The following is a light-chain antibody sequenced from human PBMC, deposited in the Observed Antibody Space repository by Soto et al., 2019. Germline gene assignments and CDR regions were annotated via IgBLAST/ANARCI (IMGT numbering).Light chain of an antibody. CDR1: QTVTSNY. CDR2: GAS. CDR3: LQYAGSPST. Sequence: EIVLTQSPGTLSLSPGERATLSCRASQTVTSNYLAWYQRKPGQAPRLLIYGASSRATDIPDRFSGSGSGTDFTLTIIGLAPADFAAYFWLQYAGSPSTFGQGTKVEIE. J-gene: IGKJ1*01. V-gene: IGKV3-20*01.